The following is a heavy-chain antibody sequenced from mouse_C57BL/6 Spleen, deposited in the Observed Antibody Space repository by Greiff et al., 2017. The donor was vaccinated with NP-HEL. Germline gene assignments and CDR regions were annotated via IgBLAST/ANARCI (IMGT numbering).Heavy chain of an antibody. D-gene: IGHD2-2*01. Sequence: QVQLQQSGAELMKPGASVKLSCKATGYTFTGYWIEWVKQRPGHGLEWIGEILPGSGSTNYNEKFKGKATFTADTSSNTAYMQLSSLTNDDSAIYYCARKVPLGYDPYYYAMDYWGQGTSVTVSS. V-gene: IGHV1-9*01. CDR2: ILPGSGST. CDR1: GYTFTGYW. CDR3: ARKVPLGYDPYYYAMDY. J-gene: IGHJ4*01.